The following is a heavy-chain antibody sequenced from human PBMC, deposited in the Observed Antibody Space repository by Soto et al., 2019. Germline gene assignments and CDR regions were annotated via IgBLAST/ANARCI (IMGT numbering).Heavy chain of an antibody. V-gene: IGHV3-7*01. J-gene: IGHJ6*03. CDR3: ARAARRRYYYYYDMDV. CDR2: IKKDGSEK. D-gene: IGHD6-6*01. Sequence: KGLEWVANIKKDGSEKYYVDSVKGRFTISRDNAKNSLYLQMNSLRAEDTVVYYCARAARRRYYYYYDMDVWGKGTTVTVSS.